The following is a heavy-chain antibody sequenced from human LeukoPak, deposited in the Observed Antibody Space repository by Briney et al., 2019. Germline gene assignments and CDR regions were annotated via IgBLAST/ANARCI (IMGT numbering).Heavy chain of an antibody. D-gene: IGHD4-23*01. CDR3: ARGWLAETTVVTPYNY. J-gene: IGHJ4*02. V-gene: IGHV1-69*01. CDR1: GGTFSSYA. CDR2: IIPIFGTA. Sequence: SVKVSCKASGGTFSSYAISWVRQAPGQGLEWMGGIIPIFGTANYAQKFQDRVAITAVESMSTVYMELSSLRSEDTAVYYCARGWLAETTVVTPYNYWGQGTLVTVSS.